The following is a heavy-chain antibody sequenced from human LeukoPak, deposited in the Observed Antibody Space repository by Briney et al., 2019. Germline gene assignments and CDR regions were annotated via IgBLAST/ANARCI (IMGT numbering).Heavy chain of an antibody. CDR1: GFTSSNYA. CDR3: ARGKSYSSSFLDY. CDR2: INSDGSST. V-gene: IGHV3-74*01. D-gene: IGHD6-6*01. J-gene: IGHJ4*02. Sequence: GGSLRLSCAASGFTSSNYAVNWVRQAPGKGLVWVSRINSDGSSTSYADSVKGRFTISRDNAKNTLYLQMNSLRAEDTAVYYCARGKSYSSSFLDYWGQGTLVTVSS.